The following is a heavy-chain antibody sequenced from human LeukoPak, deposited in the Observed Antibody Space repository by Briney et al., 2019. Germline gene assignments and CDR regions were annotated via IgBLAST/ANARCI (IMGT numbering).Heavy chain of an antibody. CDR2: IYTSGST. V-gene: IGHV4-4*09. CDR3: ARGGGYNWFDP. Sequence: SETLSLTCTVSGGSMSYDYWSWIRQTPGMRLEWIGYIYTSGSTRYNPSLKSRVTISVDTSKNHFSLRLRSVTAADTAVYYCARGGGYNWFDPWGQGTLVTVSS. CDR1: GGSMSYDY. D-gene: IGHD3-16*01. J-gene: IGHJ5*02.